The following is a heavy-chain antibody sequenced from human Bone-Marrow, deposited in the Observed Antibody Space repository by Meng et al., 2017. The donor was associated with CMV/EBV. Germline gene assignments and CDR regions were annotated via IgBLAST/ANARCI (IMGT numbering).Heavy chain of an antibody. Sequence: SETLSLTCTVSGGSISSYYWSWIRQPPGKGLEWIGYIYYSGSTNYNPSLKSRVTISVDTSKNQFSLKLSSVTAADTAVYYCARVGAHYYYYGMDVWGQGTTVTVSS. J-gene: IGHJ6*02. D-gene: IGHD1-26*01. CDR3: ARVGAHYYYYGMDV. CDR1: GGSISSYY. V-gene: IGHV4-59*01. CDR2: IYYSGST.